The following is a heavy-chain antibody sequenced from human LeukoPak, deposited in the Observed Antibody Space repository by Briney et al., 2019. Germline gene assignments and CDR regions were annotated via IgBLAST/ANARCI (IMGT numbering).Heavy chain of an antibody. J-gene: IGHJ4*02. V-gene: IGHV4-59*08. D-gene: IGHD1-26*01. Sequence: PSETLSLTCTVSGGSISGYYWSWIRQPPGKGLEWIGYIYYSGSTNYNPSLKSRVTISVDTSKNQFSLKLSSVTAADTAVYYCAVLSGSYRYYFDYWGQGTLVTVSS. CDR3: AVLSGSYRYYFDY. CDR2: IYYSGST. CDR1: GGSISGYY.